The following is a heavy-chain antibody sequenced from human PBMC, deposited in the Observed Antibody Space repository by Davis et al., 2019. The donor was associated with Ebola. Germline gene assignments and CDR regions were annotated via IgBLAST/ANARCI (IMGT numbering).Heavy chain of an antibody. Sequence: GGSLRLSCAASGFSFSSYSMTWVRQAPGKGLQWVATILGRGDRAYYADSVKGRFTISRDNSKKTLYLQMDSLRGDDTALYYCAKVIGDYDFGDYWGRGTLVTVSS. CDR3: AKVIGDYDFGDY. D-gene: IGHD5-12*01. J-gene: IGHJ4*02. CDR2: ILGRGDRA. V-gene: IGHV3-23*01. CDR1: GFSFSSYS.